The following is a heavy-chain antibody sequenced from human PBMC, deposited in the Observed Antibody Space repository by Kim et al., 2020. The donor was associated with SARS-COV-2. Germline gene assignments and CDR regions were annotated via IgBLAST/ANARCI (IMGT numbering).Heavy chain of an antibody. Sequence: SQTLSLTCTVSGGSISSSSYYWGWIRQPPGKGLEWIGSIYYSGSTYYNPSLKSRVTISVDTSKNQFSLKLSSVTAADTAVYYCARRFAAAPRFAFDIWGQGTMVTVSS. V-gene: IGHV4-39*01. D-gene: IGHD6-13*01. CDR2: IYYSGST. CDR1: GGSISSSSYY. J-gene: IGHJ3*02. CDR3: ARRFAAAPRFAFDI.